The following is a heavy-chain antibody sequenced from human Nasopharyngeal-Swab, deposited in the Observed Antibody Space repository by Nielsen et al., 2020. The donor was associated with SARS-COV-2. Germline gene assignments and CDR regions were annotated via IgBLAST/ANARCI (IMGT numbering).Heavy chain of an antibody. CDR1: GFTFSSYW. CDR3: ARASSFYSNYFGY. Sequence: GGSLRLSCAASGFTFSSYWMHWVRQAPGKGLVWVSRINSDGSSSSYADSVKGRFTISRDNAKNTLYLQMNSLRAEDTAVYYCARASSFYSNYFGYWGQGTLVTVSS. V-gene: IGHV3-74*01. CDR2: INSDGSSS. J-gene: IGHJ4*02. D-gene: IGHD4-11*01.